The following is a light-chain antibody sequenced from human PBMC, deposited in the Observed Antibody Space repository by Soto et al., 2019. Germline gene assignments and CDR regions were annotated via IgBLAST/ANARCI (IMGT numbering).Light chain of an antibody. V-gene: IGKV3-20*01. CDR2: GAS. CDR3: QQYGSSPRT. Sequence: IMMSQSASTLSVSPGKRSTLSCRASESVSSELAWYQQKPGQAPRLLIYGASSRATGIPDRFSGSGSGTDFTLTISRLEPEDFAVYFCQQYGSSPRTFGQGTMVDI. CDR1: ESVSSE. J-gene: IGKJ1*01.